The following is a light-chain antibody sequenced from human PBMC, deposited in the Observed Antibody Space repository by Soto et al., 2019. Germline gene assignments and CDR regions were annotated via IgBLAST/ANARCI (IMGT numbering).Light chain of an antibody. CDR1: QSLLASHDGNTY. CDR3: MQRRELPYT. J-gene: IGKJ2*01. CDR2: NLS. Sequence: DIVMTQPLLSLPVTPGEPASISCRSSQSLLASHDGNTYLDWYLQKPGQSPQLLIYNLSYRASRVPGRVSGSGSATDVKLKISRVEADDVGVYYCMQRRELPYTFGQGTKLEIK. V-gene: IGKV2-40*01.